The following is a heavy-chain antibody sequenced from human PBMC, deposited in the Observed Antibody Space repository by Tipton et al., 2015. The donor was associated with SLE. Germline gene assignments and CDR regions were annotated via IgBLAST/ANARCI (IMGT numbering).Heavy chain of an antibody. V-gene: IGHV4-59*11. CDR2: IYYSGST. CDR3: ARPSGGTVFDAFDI. D-gene: IGHD4-17*01. J-gene: IGHJ3*02. Sequence: TLSLTCTVSGGSISSHYWSWIRQPPGKGLEWIGYIYYSGSTNYNPSLKSRVTISVDTSKNQFSLKLSSVTAADTAVYYCARPSGGTVFDAFDIWGQGTMVTVSS. CDR1: GGSISSHY.